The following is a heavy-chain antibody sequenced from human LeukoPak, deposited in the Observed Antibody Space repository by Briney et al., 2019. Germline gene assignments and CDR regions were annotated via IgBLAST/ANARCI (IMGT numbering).Heavy chain of an antibody. D-gene: IGHD6-13*01. CDR1: GFTFDDYA. CDR2: ISWNSGSI. V-gene: IGHV3-9*01. Sequence: GRSLGLSCAASGFTFDDYAMHWVRQAPGKGLEWVSGISWNSGSIGYADSVKGRFTISRDNAKNSLYLQMNSLRAEDTALYYCAKTLAAAGSLFDYWGQGTLVTVSS. J-gene: IGHJ4*02. CDR3: AKTLAAAGSLFDY.